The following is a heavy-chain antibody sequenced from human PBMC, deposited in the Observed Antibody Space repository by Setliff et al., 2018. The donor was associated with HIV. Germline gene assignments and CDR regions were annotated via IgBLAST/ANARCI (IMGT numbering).Heavy chain of an antibody. CDR3: AKCGGTCWHNFFGP. V-gene: IGHV3-23*01. J-gene: IGHJ5*02. CDR1: GFTFSDYA. Sequence: GGSLRLSCAASGFTFSDYAMTWVRQPPGKGLEWVSAISVSGGATENADSVKGRFTISRDNSKKMLYLQMNSLRAEDTAVYYCAKCGGTCWHNFFGPWGQGTLVTVSS. D-gene: IGHD2-15*01. CDR2: ISVSGGAT.